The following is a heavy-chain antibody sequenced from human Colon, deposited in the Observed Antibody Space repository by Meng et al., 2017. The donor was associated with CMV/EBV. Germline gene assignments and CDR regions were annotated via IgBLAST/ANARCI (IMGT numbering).Heavy chain of an antibody. CDR1: GGSFSPYY. D-gene: IGHD3-10*01. CDR2: IDHTGST. V-gene: IGHV4-34*01. J-gene: IGHJ4*02. Sequence: QGQLQQWGAGLLKPSETLSLTCALYGGSFSPYYWSWIRQSPGKGLEWIAEIDHTGSTNYNPSLKSRVTISIDTSNSHFSLNLTSATAADTAVYYCARGGGTPIRGVLPIDFWGQGTLVTVSS. CDR3: ARGGGTPIRGVLPIDF.